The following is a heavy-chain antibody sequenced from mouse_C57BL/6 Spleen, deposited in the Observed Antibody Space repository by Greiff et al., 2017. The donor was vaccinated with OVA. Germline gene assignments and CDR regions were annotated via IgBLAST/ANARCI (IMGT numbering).Heavy chain of an antibody. J-gene: IGHJ1*03. V-gene: IGHV1-69*01. D-gene: IGHD2-2*01. Sequence: QVQLQQPGAELVMPGASVKLSCKASGYTFTSYWMHWVKQRPGQGLEWIGEIDPSDSYTNYNQKFKGKSTLTVDKSSSTAYMQLSSLTSEDSAVYYCARWLSYWYFDVGGTGTTVTVSS. CDR1: GYTFTSYW. CDR3: ARWLSYWYFDV. CDR2: IDPSDSYT.